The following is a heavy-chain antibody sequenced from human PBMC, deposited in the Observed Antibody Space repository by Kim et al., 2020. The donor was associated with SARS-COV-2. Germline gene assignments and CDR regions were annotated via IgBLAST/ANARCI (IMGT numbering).Heavy chain of an antibody. J-gene: IGHJ3*02. D-gene: IGHD6-19*01. Sequence: GGSLRLSCAASGFTFSSCWMTWVRQAPGKGLEWVANIKEDGGGKYYVDSVEGRFTIARDNAKNSLYLQMNSLRAEDTAIYYCASARGGWNTVGSFDIWGQGTMVTVSS. CDR3: ASARGGWNTVGSFDI. V-gene: IGHV3-7*03. CDR1: GFTFSSCW. CDR2: IKEDGGGK.